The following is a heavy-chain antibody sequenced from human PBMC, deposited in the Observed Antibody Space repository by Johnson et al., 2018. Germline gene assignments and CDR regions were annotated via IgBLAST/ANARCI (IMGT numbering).Heavy chain of an antibody. CDR2: LNHDGRYP. V-gene: IGHV3-74*03. CDR3: AKDSDGGWGSGNYMDV. J-gene: IGHJ6*03. CDR1: GLTFNKYW. D-gene: IGHD3-10*01. Sequence: VQLQQSGGDLVQPGGSLRLSCVASGLTFNKYWMHWVRQAPGKGLVWISRLNHDGRYPTYADSVQGRFTISRDNAKNTAYLQMSRLKVEDTAVYYCAKDSDGGWGSGNYMDVWGEGTTVIVSS.